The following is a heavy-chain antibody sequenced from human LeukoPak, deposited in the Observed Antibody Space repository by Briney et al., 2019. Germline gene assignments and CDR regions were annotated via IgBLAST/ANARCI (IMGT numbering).Heavy chain of an antibody. CDR3: ARDSIVGATDAFDI. CDR1: GYTFTSYA. CDR2: INTNTGNP. J-gene: IGHJ3*02. V-gene: IGHV7-4-1*02. Sequence: ASVKVSCKASGYTFTSYAMNWVRQAPGQGLEWMGWINTNTGNPTYAQGFTGRFVFSLDTSVSTAYLQISSLKAEDTAVYYCARDSIVGATDAFDIWGQGTMVTVSS. D-gene: IGHD1-26*01.